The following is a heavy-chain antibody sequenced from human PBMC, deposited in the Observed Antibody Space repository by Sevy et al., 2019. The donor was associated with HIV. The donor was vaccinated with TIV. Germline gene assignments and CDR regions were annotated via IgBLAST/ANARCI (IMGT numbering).Heavy chain of an antibody. CDR3: AQETVGRFDS. J-gene: IGHJ4*02. V-gene: IGHV3-7*01. CDR2: IKSDGSDK. Sequence: GGSLRLSCAASGFTFSAYWMNWVRQAPGKGLEWVANIKSDGSDKHYVDSVEGRFTISRDNAKNSLYLKMNSLRVEETAVYYCAQETVGRFDSWGQGTLVTVSS. D-gene: IGHD3-16*01. CDR1: GFTFSAYW.